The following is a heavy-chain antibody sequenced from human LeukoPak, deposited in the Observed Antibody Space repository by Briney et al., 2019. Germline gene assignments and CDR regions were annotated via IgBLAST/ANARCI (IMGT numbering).Heavy chain of an antibody. D-gene: IGHD6-13*01. V-gene: IGHV3-23*01. CDR2: ISGSGGST. J-gene: IGHJ4*02. CDR1: GFTIRSYG. Sequence: GGSLRLSCAASGFTIRSYGMSWVRQAPGKGLEWVSAISGSGGSTYYADSVKGRFTISRDNSKNTLYLQMNSLRAEDTAVYYCARTYSSSWYRGHYFDYWGQGTLVTVSS. CDR3: ARTYSSSWYRGHYFDY.